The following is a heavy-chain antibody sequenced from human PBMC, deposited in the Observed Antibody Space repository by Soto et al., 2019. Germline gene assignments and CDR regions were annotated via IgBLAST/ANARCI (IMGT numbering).Heavy chain of an antibody. CDR3: VRTSLVVAAATREDS. CDR1: GFTFSSYW. V-gene: IGHV3-74*01. Sequence: EVQLVESGGGLVQPGGSLRLSCAASGFTFSSYWMHWVRQAPGKGLVWVSRINSDGSSTSYADSVKGRFTISRDNAKNPLSLQMHGLRAGATAVYYCVRTSLVVAAATREDSWGQGTLVTVSS. CDR2: INSDGSST. J-gene: IGHJ1*01. D-gene: IGHD2-15*01.